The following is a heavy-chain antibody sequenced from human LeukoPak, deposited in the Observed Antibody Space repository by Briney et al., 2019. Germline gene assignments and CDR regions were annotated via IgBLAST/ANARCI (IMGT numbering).Heavy chain of an antibody. Sequence: GGSLRLSCAASGFTFSSYGMHWVRQAPGKGLEWVAVIWYDGSNKYYADPVKGRFTISRDNSKNTLYLQMNSLRAEDTAVYYCARLYGSYPGWFDPWGQGTLVTVSS. CDR2: IWYDGSNK. J-gene: IGHJ5*02. V-gene: IGHV3-33*01. CDR3: ARLYGSYPGWFDP. CDR1: GFTFSSYG. D-gene: IGHD2-15*01.